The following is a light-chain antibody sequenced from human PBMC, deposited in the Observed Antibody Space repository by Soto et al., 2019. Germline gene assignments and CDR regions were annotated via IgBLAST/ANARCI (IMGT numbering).Light chain of an antibody. V-gene: IGKV3-11*01. Sequence: EIVLTQSPATLSLSPGERATLSCRASQSVYTYLAWYQHKPGQAPRLLIYDASNRATGITDRFSGSGSGTDFTLTISSLEPEDFAVYYCQQRSKWPFTFGQGTRLEIK. J-gene: IGKJ5*01. CDR2: DAS. CDR1: QSVYTY. CDR3: QQRSKWPFT.